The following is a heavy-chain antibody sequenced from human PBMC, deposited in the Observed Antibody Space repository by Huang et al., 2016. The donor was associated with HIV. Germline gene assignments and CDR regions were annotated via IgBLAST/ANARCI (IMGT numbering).Heavy chain of an antibody. V-gene: IGHV3-15*01. D-gene: IGHD6-25*01. CDR3: TTWARTSAGGN. CDR1: GFTFKDAW. CDR2: IKTKDDGGTT. Sequence: EVQLVESGGGLVKPGGSLRLSCAASGFTFKDAWMSWVRQTPGKGLEWGGLIKTKDDGGTTDYAAPVKGRFSMSRDDSKNTFYLQMNSLKSEDTAVYYCTTWARTSAGGNWGQGTLVSVSS. J-gene: IGHJ4*02.